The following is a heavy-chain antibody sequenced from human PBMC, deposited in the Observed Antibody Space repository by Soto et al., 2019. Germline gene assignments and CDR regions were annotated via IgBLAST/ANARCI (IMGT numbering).Heavy chain of an antibody. J-gene: IGHJ3*02. Sequence: GGSLRLSCAASGFTFDDYAMHWVRQAPGKGLEWVSGISCNSGSIGYADSVKGRFTISRDNAKNSLYLQMNSLRAEDTALYYCVKSPPHDSSGYFAFDIWGQGTMVTVSS. CDR2: ISCNSGSI. V-gene: IGHV3-9*01. CDR3: VKSPPHDSSGYFAFDI. CDR1: GFTFDDYA. D-gene: IGHD3-22*01.